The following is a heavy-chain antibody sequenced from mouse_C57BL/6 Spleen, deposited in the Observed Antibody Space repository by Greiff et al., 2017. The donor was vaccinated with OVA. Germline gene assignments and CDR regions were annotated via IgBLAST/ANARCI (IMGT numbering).Heavy chain of an antibody. D-gene: IGHD2-5*01. CDR1: GYTFTSYW. V-gene: IGHV1-50*01. CDR3: ARGGNYSNYFLAY. J-gene: IGHJ3*01. Sequence: QVQLQQPGAELVKPGASVKLSCKASGYTFTSYWMQWVKQRPGQGLEWIGEIDPSDSYTNYNQKFKGKATLTVDTSSSTAYMQLSSLTSEDSAVYYCARGGNYSNYFLAYWGQGTLVTVSA. CDR2: IDPSDSYT.